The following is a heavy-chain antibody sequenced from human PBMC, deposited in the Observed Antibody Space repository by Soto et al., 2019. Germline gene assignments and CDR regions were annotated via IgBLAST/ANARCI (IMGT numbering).Heavy chain of an antibody. CDR1: GGTFTSYD. J-gene: IGHJ5*02. CDR3: ARVFESPLEINWFDP. Sequence: QVQLVQSGAEVKKPGSSVKVSCKASGGTFTSYDINWVRQATGQGLEWMGWMNPNSGNTGYAQKFQGRVTMTRNTSISTAYMELSSLRSEDTAVYYCARVFESPLEINWFDPWGQGTLVTVSS. D-gene: IGHD1-1*01. CDR2: MNPNSGNT. V-gene: IGHV1-8*01.